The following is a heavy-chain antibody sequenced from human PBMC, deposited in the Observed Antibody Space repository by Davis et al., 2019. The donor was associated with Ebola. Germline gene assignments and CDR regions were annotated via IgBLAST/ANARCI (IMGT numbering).Heavy chain of an antibody. CDR3: ARDQAYYDFWSGYYDY. Sequence: GESLKISCAASGFTFSSYWMSWVRQAPGKGLEWVANIKQDGSEKYYVDSVKGRFTISRDNAKNSLYLQMSSLRAEDTAVYYCARDQAYYDFWSGYYDYWGQGTLVTVSS. J-gene: IGHJ4*02. V-gene: IGHV3-7*01. CDR2: IKQDGSEK. D-gene: IGHD3-3*01. CDR1: GFTFSSYW.